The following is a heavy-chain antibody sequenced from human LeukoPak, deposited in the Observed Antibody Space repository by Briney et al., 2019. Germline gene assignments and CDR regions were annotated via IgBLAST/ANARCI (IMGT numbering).Heavy chain of an antibody. D-gene: IGHD5-12*01. CDR2: MSGSGGST. CDR1: GFPLNHYA. Sequence: GGSLRLSCAASGFPLNHYAMSWVRQAPGKGLGWVSSMSGSGGSTYYADSVKGRFTISRDNSNNTLYLQMKSLRAEDTAVYYCAKVYGWLLNDAFDIWGQGTMVTVSS. J-gene: IGHJ3*02. V-gene: IGHV3-23*01. CDR3: AKVYGWLLNDAFDI.